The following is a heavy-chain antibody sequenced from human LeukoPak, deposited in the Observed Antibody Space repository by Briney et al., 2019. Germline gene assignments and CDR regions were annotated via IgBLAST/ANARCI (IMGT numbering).Heavy chain of an antibody. Sequence: ASVKVSCKASGYTFTSYYMHWVRQAPGQGLEWMGIINPSGGSTSYAQKFQGRVTMTRDTSISTAYMELSRLRSDDTAVYYCAREPGSSRWYAFNIWGQGTMVTVSS. J-gene: IGHJ3*02. D-gene: IGHD6-13*01. V-gene: IGHV1-46*01. CDR3: AREPGSSRWYAFNI. CDR1: GYTFTSYY. CDR2: INPSGGST.